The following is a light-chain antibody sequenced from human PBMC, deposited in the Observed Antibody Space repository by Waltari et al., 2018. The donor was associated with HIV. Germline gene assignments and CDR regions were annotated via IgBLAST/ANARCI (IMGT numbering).Light chain of an antibody. J-gene: IGLJ3*02. CDR3: AAWDDSLNGPV. Sequence: QSVLTQPPSASGTPGQGVTISCAGSYSNIGSNTVNWYRQLPGAAPKLLIESNNHNQCPPGVPDRFSGASSGTPASLASVGLQSEDEAHYYCAAWDDSLNGPVFGGGTMLTVL. CDR1: YSNIGSNT. CDR2: SNNHN. V-gene: IGLV1-44*01.